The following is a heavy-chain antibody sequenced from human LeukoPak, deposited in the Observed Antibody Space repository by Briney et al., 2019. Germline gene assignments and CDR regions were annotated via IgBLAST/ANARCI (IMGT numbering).Heavy chain of an antibody. Sequence: GGSLRLSCAASGFTFSSHWMSWVRQAPGKGLEWVANIKQDGGEKYYVDSVKGRFTISRDNAKNSLYLQMNSLRAEDTAVYYCARSEGWLRLTRAFDIWGQGTMVTVSS. CDR3: ARSEGWLRLTRAFDI. CDR1: GFTFSSHW. D-gene: IGHD5-12*01. V-gene: IGHV3-7*01. J-gene: IGHJ3*02. CDR2: IKQDGGEK.